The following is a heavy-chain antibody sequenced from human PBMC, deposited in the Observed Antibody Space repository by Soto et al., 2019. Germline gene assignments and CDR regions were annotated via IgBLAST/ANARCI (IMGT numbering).Heavy chain of an antibody. D-gene: IGHD2-21*02. CDR2: IIPIFGTA. CDR3: ALAYCGGDCSKKPTYIWFHT. Sequence: ASVKVSCKASGGTFSSYAISWVRQAPGQGLEWMGGIIPIFGTANYAQKFQGRVTITADESTSTAYMELSRLGSEDTAVYYCALAYCGGDCSKKPTYIWFHTCGQGTLVTVSP. J-gene: IGHJ5*02. V-gene: IGHV1-69*13. CDR1: GGTFSSYA.